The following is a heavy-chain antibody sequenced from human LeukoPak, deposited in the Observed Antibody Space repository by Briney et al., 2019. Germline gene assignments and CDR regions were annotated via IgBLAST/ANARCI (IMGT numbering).Heavy chain of an antibody. V-gene: IGHV4-59*01. D-gene: IGHD2-15*01. CDR1: GGPISSYY. Sequence: SETLSLTCTVSGGPISSYYWSWIRQPPGKGLEWIGYIYYSGSTNYNPSLKSRVTISVDTSKNQFSLKLSSMTAADTAVYYCAVVAAPYGMDVWGQGTTVTVSS. CDR3: AVVAAPYGMDV. CDR2: IYYSGST. J-gene: IGHJ6*02.